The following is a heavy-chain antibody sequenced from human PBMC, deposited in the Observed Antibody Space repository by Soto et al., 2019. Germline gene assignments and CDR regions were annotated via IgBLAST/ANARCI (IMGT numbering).Heavy chain of an antibody. V-gene: IGHV3-30*09. CDR1: GFSFSSYS. CDR3: ARGGRGLRGAFDI. Sequence: PGGSLRLSCASSGFSFSSYSLHLVRQAPGKGLEWVAVISYNGLSQFYADSVRGRLAISRDNAKNTLYLQMNSLRDEDTAVYFCARGGRGLRGAFDIWGQGTRVTVSS. CDR2: ISYNGLSQ. J-gene: IGHJ3*02. D-gene: IGHD2-15*01.